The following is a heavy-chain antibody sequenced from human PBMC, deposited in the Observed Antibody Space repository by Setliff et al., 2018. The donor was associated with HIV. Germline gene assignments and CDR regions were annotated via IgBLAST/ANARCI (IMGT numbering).Heavy chain of an antibody. CDR1: GFTLREGS. CDR3: AIDMVGVWLRPMPDF. Sequence: ASVKVSCKVSGFTLREGSMHWVRQAPGKGLEGMGYFDPEDGETVYAQKFQGIVTMTEDTSTNTSYMELSGLRSGYTAVYYCAIDMVGVWLRPMPDFWGQGARVTVSS. J-gene: IGHJ4*02. V-gene: IGHV1-24*01. D-gene: IGHD2-2*01. CDR2: FDPEDGET.